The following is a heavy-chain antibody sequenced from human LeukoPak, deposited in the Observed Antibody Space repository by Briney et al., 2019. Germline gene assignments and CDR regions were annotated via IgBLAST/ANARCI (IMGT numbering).Heavy chain of an antibody. Sequence: PSETLSLTCTVSGGSISSGDYYWSWIRQPPGKGLEWIGYIYYSGSTYYNPSLKSRVTISVDTSKNQFSLKLSSVTAADTAVYYCAREGYSSVAFDIWGQGTMVTVSS. CDR3: AREGYSSVAFDI. CDR2: IYYSGST. D-gene: IGHD6-25*01. V-gene: IGHV4-30-4*01. CDR1: GGSISSGDYY. J-gene: IGHJ3*02.